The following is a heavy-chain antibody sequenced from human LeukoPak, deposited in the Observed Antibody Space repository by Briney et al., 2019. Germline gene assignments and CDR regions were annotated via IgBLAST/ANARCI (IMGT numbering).Heavy chain of an antibody. CDR1: GFTFTSYS. V-gene: IGHV3-23*01. J-gene: IGHJ4*02. CDR2: ISGGGGST. Sequence: GGSLRLSCAASGFTFTSYSMNWVRRAPGKGLEWVSTISGGGGSTYYADSVKGRFTISRDNSKNTLYLQVNSLRAEDTAVYYCAKGGKWDVTPFDYWGQGTLVTVSS. D-gene: IGHD1-26*01. CDR3: AKGGKWDVTPFDY.